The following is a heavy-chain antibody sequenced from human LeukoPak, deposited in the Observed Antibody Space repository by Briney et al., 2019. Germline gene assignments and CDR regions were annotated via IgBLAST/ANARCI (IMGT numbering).Heavy chain of an antibody. D-gene: IGHD3-10*01. Sequence: GGSLRLSCAASGFTFSSYEMNWVRQAPGKGLEWVSYISSSGSTIYYADSVEGRFTISRDNAKNSLYLQMNSLRAEDTAVYYCARDMGYYYYYYMDVWGKGTTVTVSS. CDR1: GFTFSSYE. CDR3: ARDMGYYYYYYMDV. CDR2: ISSSGSTI. J-gene: IGHJ6*03. V-gene: IGHV3-48*03.